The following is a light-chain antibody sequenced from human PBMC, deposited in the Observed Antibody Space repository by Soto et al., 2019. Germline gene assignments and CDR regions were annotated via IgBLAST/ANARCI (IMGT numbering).Light chain of an antibody. CDR3: SSYTSNSTRL. V-gene: IGLV2-14*01. J-gene: IGLJ2*01. CDR2: DVS. CDR1: SSDVGGYNY. Sequence: QSVLTQPASVSGSPGQSIAISCTGTSSDVGGYNYVSWYQRHPGKAPKLMIYDVSNRPSGVSNRFSGSKSGNTASLTISGLQPEDEADYYCSSYTSNSTRLFGGGTKVTVL.